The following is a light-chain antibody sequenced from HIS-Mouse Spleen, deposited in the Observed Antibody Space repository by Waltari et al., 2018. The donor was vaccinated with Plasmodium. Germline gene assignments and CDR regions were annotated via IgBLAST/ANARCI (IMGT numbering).Light chain of an antibody. CDR3: YSAADNNWV. V-gene: IGLV3-27*01. CDR1: VLAKKY. J-gene: IGLJ3*02. CDR2: KDR. Sequence: SYELTQPSSVSVSPGQTARITCPGDVLAKKYARWFQPKPGQAPVLGIYKDRKRPSGIPERFSGSSSGTTVTLTISGAQVEDEADYYCYSAADNNWVFGGGTKLTVL.